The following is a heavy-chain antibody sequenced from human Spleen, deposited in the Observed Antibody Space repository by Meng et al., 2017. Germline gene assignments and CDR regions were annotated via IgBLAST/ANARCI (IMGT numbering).Heavy chain of an antibody. CDR3: ERVLGNYYDSSGLGDY. J-gene: IGHJ4*02. Sequence: GESLKISCAASGFTFSSYAMHWVRQAPGKGLVWVSRINSDGSSTSYADSVKGRFTISRDNAKNTLYLQMNSLRAEDTAVYYCERVLGNYYDSSGLGDYWGQGTLVTVSS. CDR1: GFTFSSYA. V-gene: IGHV3-74*01. D-gene: IGHD3-22*01. CDR2: INSDGSST.